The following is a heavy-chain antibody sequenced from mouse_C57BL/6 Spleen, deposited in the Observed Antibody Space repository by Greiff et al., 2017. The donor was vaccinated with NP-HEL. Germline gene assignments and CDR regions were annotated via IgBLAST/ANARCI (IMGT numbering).Heavy chain of an antibody. J-gene: IGHJ4*01. CDR1: GFTFSDYG. CDR2: ISNLAYSI. Sequence: EVQGVESGGGLVQPGGSLKLSCAASGFTFSDYGMAWVRQAPRKGPEWVAFISNLAYSIYYADTVTGRFTISRENAKNTLYLEMSSLRSEDTAMYYCARLGITKAMDYWGQGTSVTVSS. CDR3: ARLGITKAMDY. V-gene: IGHV5-15*01. D-gene: IGHD2-4*01.